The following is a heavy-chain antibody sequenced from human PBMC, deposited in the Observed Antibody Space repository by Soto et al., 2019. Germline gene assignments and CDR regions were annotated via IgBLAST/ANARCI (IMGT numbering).Heavy chain of an antibody. D-gene: IGHD6-6*01. CDR1: GESISSGGYY. CDR2: INDSESA. Sequence: QVQLQESGPGLVKPSQTLSLTCSVSGESISSGGYYWSWIRHHPGKGLEWIGYINDSESAYYNPFLKSRVTMSMDTSKNHFAMRLSSVTTADTAVYYCARASSSSAAADYWGQGTLATVSA. CDR3: ARASSSSAAADY. J-gene: IGHJ4*02. V-gene: IGHV4-31*03.